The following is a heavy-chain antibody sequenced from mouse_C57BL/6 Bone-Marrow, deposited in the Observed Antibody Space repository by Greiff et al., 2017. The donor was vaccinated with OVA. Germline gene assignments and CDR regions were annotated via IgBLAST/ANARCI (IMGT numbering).Heavy chain of an antibody. J-gene: IGHJ2*01. Sequence: QVQLKQSGAELVRPGTSVKMSCKASGYTFTNYWIGWAKQRPGHGLEWIGDIYPGGGYTNYNEKFKGKATLTADKSSSTAYMQFSSLTSEDSAIYYCAREEPKRGCFDYWGQGTTLTVSS. V-gene: IGHV1-63*01. CDR3: AREEPKRGCFDY. CDR1: GYTFTNYW. CDR2: IYPGGGYT.